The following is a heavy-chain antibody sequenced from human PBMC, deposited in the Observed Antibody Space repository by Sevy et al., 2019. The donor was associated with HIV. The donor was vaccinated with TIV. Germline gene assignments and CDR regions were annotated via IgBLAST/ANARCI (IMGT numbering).Heavy chain of an antibody. CDR2: MSGRSSTA. Sequence: GGSLRLSCAGSGFTFGTFAMSWIRQAPGKGLEWVSSMSGRSSTAYYADSVKGRFTISRDNSRNTLYLLMNSLRPEDTAVYYCAKDRVDIVTTRVFDSWGQGALVTVSS. V-gene: IGHV3-23*01. J-gene: IGHJ4*02. CDR1: GFTFGTFA. D-gene: IGHD5-12*01. CDR3: AKDRVDIVTTRVFDS.